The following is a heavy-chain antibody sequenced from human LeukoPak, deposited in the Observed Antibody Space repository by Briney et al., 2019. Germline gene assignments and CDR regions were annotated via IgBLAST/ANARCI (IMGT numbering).Heavy chain of an antibody. CDR1: GFTFSSYA. J-gene: IGHJ4*02. CDR3: AKGSYYDSSGSFYFDY. D-gene: IGHD3-22*01. Sequence: QPGGSLRLSCAASGFTFSSYAMSWVRQAPGKGLEWVSGISGSGDNTYYADSVKGRFTISRDNSKNTLYVQVSSLGTEDTAAYYCAKGSYYDSSGSFYFDYWGQGTLVTVSS. CDR2: ISGSGDNT. V-gene: IGHV3-23*01.